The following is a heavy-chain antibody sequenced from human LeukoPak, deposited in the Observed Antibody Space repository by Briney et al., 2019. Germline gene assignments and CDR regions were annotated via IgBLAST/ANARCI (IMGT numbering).Heavy chain of an antibody. Sequence: PGGSLRLSCAASGFTFNTFGMHWVRQTPGKGLEWVAFIRHDGSDQYYTDSVKGRFTLSRDNAKNSLFLQMNSLRAGDTAVYYCARDFRPVVGTAGAFDSWGQGTLVTVSS. CDR3: ARDFRPVVGTAGAFDS. V-gene: IGHV3-30*02. J-gene: IGHJ4*02. D-gene: IGHD2-2*01. CDR1: GFTFNTFG. CDR2: IRHDGSDQ.